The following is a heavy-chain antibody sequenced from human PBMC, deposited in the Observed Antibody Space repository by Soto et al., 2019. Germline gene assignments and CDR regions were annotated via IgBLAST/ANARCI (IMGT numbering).Heavy chain of an antibody. V-gene: IGHV3-23*01. CDR1: GFTFSSYA. CDR3: AKSKLSGSYGDYFDY. D-gene: IGHD1-26*01. Sequence: EVQLLESGGGLVQPGGSLRLSCAASGFTFSSYAMRWVRQAPGKGLEWVSAISGSGGSTYYADSVKGRFTISRDNSKNTRYLQMNSLRAEDTAVYYCAKSKLSGSYGDYFDYWGQVTLVTVSS. CDR2: ISGSGGST. J-gene: IGHJ4*02.